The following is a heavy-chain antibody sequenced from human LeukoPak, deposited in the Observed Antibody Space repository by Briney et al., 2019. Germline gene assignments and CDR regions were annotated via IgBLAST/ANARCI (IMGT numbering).Heavy chain of an antibody. D-gene: IGHD6-13*01. Sequence: GGPLRLSCAASEFTFSNYWMSWVRQAPGKGLEWVSVISGSGGSTYYADSVKGRFTISRDNSKNTLYLQMNSLRAEDTAVYYCAKSGYSSSWSNAAVYNWFDPWDQGTLVTVSS. J-gene: IGHJ5*02. CDR1: EFTFSNYW. V-gene: IGHV3-23*01. CDR2: ISGSGGST. CDR3: AKSGYSSSWSNAAVYNWFDP.